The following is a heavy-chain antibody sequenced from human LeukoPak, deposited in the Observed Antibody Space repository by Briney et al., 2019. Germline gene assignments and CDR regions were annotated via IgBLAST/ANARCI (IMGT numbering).Heavy chain of an antibody. CDR2: INAGNDNT. Sequence: ASVKVSCKASGYTFTSHTIHWARQAPGQRLEWMGWINAGNDNTEYSQRFQGRVTITRDTSASTAYMELSSLRSEDTAVYYWARDRYYGSGNYNYFDYWGQGTLVTVSS. CDR1: GYTFTSHT. CDR3: ARDRYYGSGNYNYFDY. D-gene: IGHD3-10*01. V-gene: IGHV1-3*01. J-gene: IGHJ4*02.